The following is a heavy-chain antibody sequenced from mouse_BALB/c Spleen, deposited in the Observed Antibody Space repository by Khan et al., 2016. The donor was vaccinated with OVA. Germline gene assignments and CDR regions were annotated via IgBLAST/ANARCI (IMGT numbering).Heavy chain of an antibody. V-gene: IGHV1S41*01. D-gene: IGHD1-1*02. Sequence: DLVKPGASVKLSCKASGYTFTSYWINWIKQRPGQGLEWIGRIAPGSGSIYYNEMFKDKATLTVDTSSSTAYIQLNSLSSEDSAVYFCARAIGGKVPLDYWGQGTTLTGSS. CDR1: GYTFTSYW. CDR3: ARAIGGKVPLDY. J-gene: IGHJ2*01. CDR2: IAPGSGSI.